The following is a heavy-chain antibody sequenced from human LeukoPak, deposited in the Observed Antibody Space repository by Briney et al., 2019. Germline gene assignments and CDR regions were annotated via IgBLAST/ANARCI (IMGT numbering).Heavy chain of an antibody. CDR1: GYTFTGSY. Sequence: ASVKVSFKSSGYTFTGSYIHRVRQAPGQGLEWMGWINPNSGGTNYAQKFQGRVTMTRDTSITTAYMELSRLGSDDTAVYYCVKWIEGGEYYYYYGMDVWGQGTTVTVSS. CDR3: VKWIEGGEYYYYYGMDV. V-gene: IGHV1-2*02. J-gene: IGHJ6*02. D-gene: IGHD2/OR15-2a*01. CDR2: INPNSGGT.